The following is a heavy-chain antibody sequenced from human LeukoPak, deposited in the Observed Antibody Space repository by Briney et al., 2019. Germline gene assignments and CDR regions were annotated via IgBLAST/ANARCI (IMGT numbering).Heavy chain of an antibody. CDR2: IKPDGSEK. CDR1: GFTFSGYW. V-gene: IGHV3-7*01. D-gene: IGHD3-10*01. Sequence: GGSLRLSCAASGFTFSGYWMSWVRQAPGKGLEWVANIKPDGSEKYYVDSVKGRFTISRDNAKNSLYLQMNSLRAEDTAVYYCAEGNAFDIWGQGTMVTVSS. CDR3: AEGNAFDI. J-gene: IGHJ3*02.